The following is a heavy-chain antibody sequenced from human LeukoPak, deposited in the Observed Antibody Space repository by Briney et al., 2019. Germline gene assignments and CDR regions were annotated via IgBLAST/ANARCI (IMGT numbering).Heavy chain of an antibody. V-gene: IGHV1-46*01. J-gene: IGHJ3*02. CDR2: INPSGGST. D-gene: IGHD2-15*01. Sequence: ASVKVSCKASGYTFTGYYMHWVRQAPGQGLEWMGWINPSGGSTSYAQKFQGRVTMTRDMSTSTVYMELSSLRSEDTAVYYCARKWVVAAPGDVFDIGGQGKMVTVSS. CDR3: ARKWVVAAPGDVFDI. CDR1: GYTFTGYY.